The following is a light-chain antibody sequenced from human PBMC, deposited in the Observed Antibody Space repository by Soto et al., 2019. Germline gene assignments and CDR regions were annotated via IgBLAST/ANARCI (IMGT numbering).Light chain of an antibody. CDR2: GAS. V-gene: IGKV3-20*01. CDR1: QSVSSSY. J-gene: IGKJ1*01. Sequence: ERMLTRSPGTLSLYQVERATFSCRASQSVSSSYLAWYQQKPGHAPRLLIYGASNRATGIPDRFSGSGSGTDFTLTIIRLEPADFAVYYCPQYGSSGTCGQATKV. CDR3: PQYGSSGT.